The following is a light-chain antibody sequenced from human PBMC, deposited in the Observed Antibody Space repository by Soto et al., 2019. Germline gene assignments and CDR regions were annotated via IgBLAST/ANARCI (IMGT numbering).Light chain of an antibody. V-gene: IGKV3-11*01. CDR3: QQRSNWPPT. Sequence: EIVLTKSPATLSLSLGERATLSCRASQSVSSYLAWYQQKPGQAPRLLIYDASNRATGIPARFSGSGSGTDFTLTISSLEPEDFAVYYCQQRSNWPPTFGQGTRWIS. J-gene: IGKJ1*01. CDR2: DAS. CDR1: QSVSSY.